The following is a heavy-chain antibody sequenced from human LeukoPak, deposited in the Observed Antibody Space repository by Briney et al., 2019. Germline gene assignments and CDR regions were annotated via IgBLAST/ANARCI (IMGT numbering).Heavy chain of an antibody. J-gene: IGHJ4*02. D-gene: IGHD3-22*01. CDR1: GFTFTNYG. CDR2: ISGSAATI. Sequence: PGGSLRLSCAASGFTFTNYGMTWVRQAPGKGLEGVSSISGSAATISYADSVKGRFTISRDNSKNTLSLQMNSLRAEDTAIYYCAKDRVFGYYDISELDYWGQGTLVTVSS. V-gene: IGHV3-23*01. CDR3: AKDRVFGYYDISELDY.